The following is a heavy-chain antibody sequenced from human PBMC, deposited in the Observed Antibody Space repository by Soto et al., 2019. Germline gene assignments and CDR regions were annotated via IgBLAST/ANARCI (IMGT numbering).Heavy chain of an antibody. CDR2: MHANSGNT. CDR3: ARERNWFDS. Sequence: QVQLVQSGAEVKKPGASVKVSCRASGYTFTSSDINWVRQSTGQGLEWMGWMHANSGNTVYAQRFQGRVTMTRNTSISTAYMELSSLRSEDTAVYYCARERNWFDSWGQGTLVTVSS. J-gene: IGHJ5*01. V-gene: IGHV1-8*01. CDR1: GYTFTSSD.